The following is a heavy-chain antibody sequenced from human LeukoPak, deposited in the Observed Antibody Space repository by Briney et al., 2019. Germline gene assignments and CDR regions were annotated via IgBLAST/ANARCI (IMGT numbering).Heavy chain of an antibody. CDR1: GFTFRSYG. CDR3: AKAGWLQWTQYYFDY. V-gene: IGHV3-23*01. J-gene: IGHJ4*02. CDR2: ISGSGGST. D-gene: IGHD5-24*01. Sequence: GGSLRLSCAASGFTFRSYGLSWVCQVPGKGLEWVSGISGSGGSTYYADSVKGRFTISRDNSKNTLYLQVNSLRAEDTAVYYCAKAGWLQWTQYYFDYWGQGTPVTVSS.